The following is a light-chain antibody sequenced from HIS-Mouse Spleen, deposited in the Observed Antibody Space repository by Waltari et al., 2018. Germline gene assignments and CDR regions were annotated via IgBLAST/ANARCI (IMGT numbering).Light chain of an antibody. J-gene: IGLJ3*02. CDR3: YSAADNNLGV. CDR2: KDS. CDR1: VLATNS. Sequence: SYELTQPSSVSVSPGQTARITCSGDVLATNSARWSQQTPGQAPVLVIYKDSERPSGIPERFSGSSSGTTVTLTISGAQVEDEADYYCYSAADNNLGVFGGGTKLTVL. V-gene: IGLV3-27*01.